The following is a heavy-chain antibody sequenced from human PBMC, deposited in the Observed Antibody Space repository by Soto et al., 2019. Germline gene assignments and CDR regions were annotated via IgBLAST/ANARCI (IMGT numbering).Heavy chain of an antibody. J-gene: IGHJ4*02. CDR3: XXXXXQNFDFLLID. D-gene: IGHD3-9*01. V-gene: IGHV3-30*03. CDR1: GFTFSNFG. CDR2: ISYDGSTE. Sequence: QVQLVESGGGVVQPGRSLRLSCAASGFTFSNFGIHWVRQAPGKGPEWLAAISYDGSTEVYVDSVKGRFTISRDNPKXXXXXXXXXXXXXXXXXXXXXXXXXQNFDFLLIDWGPGTLVTVSS.